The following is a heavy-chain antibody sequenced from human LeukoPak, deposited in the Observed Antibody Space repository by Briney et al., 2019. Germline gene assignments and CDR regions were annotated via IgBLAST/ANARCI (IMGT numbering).Heavy chain of an antibody. V-gene: IGHV6-1*01. Sequence: SQTLSLTRAIFGDSVSSNSVTWNWIRQSPSRGLEWLGRTYYRSTWYNDYAVSVRGRITVNPDTSKNQFSLHLNSVTPEDTAVYYCARRLTQYDCFDPWGQGILVTVSS. CDR1: GDSVSSNSVT. CDR2: TYYRSTWYN. D-gene: IGHD2-2*01. CDR3: ARRLTQYDCFDP. J-gene: IGHJ5*02.